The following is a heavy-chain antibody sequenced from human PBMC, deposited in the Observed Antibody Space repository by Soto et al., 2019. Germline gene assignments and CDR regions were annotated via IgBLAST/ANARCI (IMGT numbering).Heavy chain of an antibody. CDR2: IYYSGST. J-gene: IGHJ5*02. D-gene: IGHD3-3*01. CDR1: GGSVSSGSYY. V-gene: IGHV4-61*01. CDR3: AAQTSTIFGVVTHGWFEP. Sequence: SETLSLTCTVSGGSVSSGSYYWRWIRQPPGKGLEWIGYIYYSGSTNYNPSLKSRVTISVDTSKNQFSLKLSSVTAADTAVYYCAAQTSTIFGVVTHGWFEPWGQGTLVTVSS.